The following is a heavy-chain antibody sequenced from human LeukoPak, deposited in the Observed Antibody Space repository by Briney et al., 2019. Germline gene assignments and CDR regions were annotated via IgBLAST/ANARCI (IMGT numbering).Heavy chain of an antibody. V-gene: IGHV4-59*01. J-gene: IGHJ5*02. CDR1: GGSISTYY. Sequence: SETLSLTCTVSGGSISTYYWSWIRQPPGRGLEWIGYTHYSGTAKYNPSLESRVTISIDTSMNQFSLKLSSVTAADTAVYYCARDCTSGSYYHTLCDPWGQGALVTVSS. D-gene: IGHD3-10*01. CDR3: ARDCTSGSYYHTLCDP. CDR2: THYSGTA.